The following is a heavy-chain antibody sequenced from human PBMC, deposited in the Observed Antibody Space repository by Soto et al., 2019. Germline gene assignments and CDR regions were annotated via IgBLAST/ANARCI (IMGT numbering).Heavy chain of an antibody. CDR1: GFTFSGYS. CDR3: ARGRVEDSSGWATYFGY. D-gene: IGHD6-19*01. V-gene: IGHV3-64*01. J-gene: IGHJ4*02. Sequence: AGGSLRLSCAASGFTFSGYSMFWVRQAPGKGLDYVSAINTNGVNTFYAKSVKGRFTISRDNSKNTMYLQMGSLRAEDMAVYFCARGRVEDSSGWATYFGYWGQGTLVTVSS. CDR2: INTNGVNT.